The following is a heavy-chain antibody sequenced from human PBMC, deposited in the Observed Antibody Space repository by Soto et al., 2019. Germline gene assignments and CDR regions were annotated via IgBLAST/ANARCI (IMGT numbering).Heavy chain of an antibody. J-gene: IGHJ4*02. V-gene: IGHV2-70*01. CDR1: VFSLSTSGMC. CDR2: IDWDGDK. Sequence: SGPTLVNPTQTLTLAFTFSVFSLSTSGMCVSWIRQPPGKALEWLALIDWDGDKYYSTSLKTRLTISKDTSKNQVVLTMTNMDPVDTATYYCARTTYYYDSSGYYYYFDYWGQGTLVTVSS. CDR3: ARTTYYYDSSGYYYYFDY. D-gene: IGHD3-22*01.